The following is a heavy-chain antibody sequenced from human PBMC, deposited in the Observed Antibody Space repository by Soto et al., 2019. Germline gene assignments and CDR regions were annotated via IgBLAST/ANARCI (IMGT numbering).Heavy chain of an antibody. CDR2: IYHSGST. CDR3: AAGGGLPRYY. J-gene: IGHJ4*02. D-gene: IGHD5-12*01. V-gene: IGHV4-30-2*01. CDR1: GGSISSGGYS. Sequence: SETLSLTCAVSGGSISSGGYSWSWIRQPPGKGLEWIGYIYHSGSTYYNPSLKSRVTMPVDRSKNQFSLKLSSVTAADTAVYYCAAGGGLPRYYWGQGTLVTVSS.